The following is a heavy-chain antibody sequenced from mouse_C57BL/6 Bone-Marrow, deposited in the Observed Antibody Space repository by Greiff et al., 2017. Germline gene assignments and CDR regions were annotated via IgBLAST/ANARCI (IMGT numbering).Heavy chain of an antibody. CDR2: IDPSDSYT. D-gene: IGHD4-1*01. V-gene: IGHV1-69*01. Sequence: VQLQQPGAELVMPGASVKLSCKASGYTFTSYWMHWVKQRPGQGLEWIGEIDPSDSYTNYNQKFKGKSTLTVDKSSSTAYMQLSSLTSEDSAVXDGASEDYWDGGGFDYWGQGTTLTVSS. J-gene: IGHJ2*01. CDR1: GYTFTSYW. CDR3: ASEDYWDGGGFDY.